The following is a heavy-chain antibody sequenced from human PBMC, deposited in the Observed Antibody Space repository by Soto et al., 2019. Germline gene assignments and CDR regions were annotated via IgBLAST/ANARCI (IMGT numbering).Heavy chain of an antibody. Sequence: PGGSLRLSCAASGFSFSNYWMMWFRQAPGKGLEWVANIRQDGSDKYYGYSVRGLFTASSDNAKGSLILQMNSLRAEDTAGYYCAGAPEGWPAEYWGQGILVTISS. D-gene: IGHD6-19*01. CDR1: GFSFSNYW. J-gene: IGHJ4*02. CDR3: AGAPEGWPAEY. V-gene: IGHV3-7*03. CDR2: IRQDGSDK.